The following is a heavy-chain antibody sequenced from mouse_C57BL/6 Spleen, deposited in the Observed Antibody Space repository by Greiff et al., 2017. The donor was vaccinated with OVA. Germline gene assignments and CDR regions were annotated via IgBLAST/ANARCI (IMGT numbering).Heavy chain of an antibody. Sequence: VQLQQPGAELVMPGASVKLSCKASGYTFTSYWMHWVKQRPGQGLEWIGEIDPSDSYTNYNQKFKGKSTLTVDKSSSTVYMQLISLTSEDSAVYYCARVTTVVEGYFDVWGTGTTVTVSS. D-gene: IGHD1-1*01. CDR2: IDPSDSYT. J-gene: IGHJ1*03. CDR3: ARVTTVVEGYFDV. CDR1: GYTFTSYW. V-gene: IGHV1-69*01.